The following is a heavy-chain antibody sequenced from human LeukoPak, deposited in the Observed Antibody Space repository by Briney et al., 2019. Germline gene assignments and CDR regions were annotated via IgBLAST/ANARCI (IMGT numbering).Heavy chain of an antibody. Sequence: GGSLRLSCAASGFTFSSSAMSWVRQAPGKGLEWVSAISNNGGYTYYADSVQGRFTISRDNAKSTLCLQMNSLRAEDTAVYYCAKQLGYCSDGSCYFPYWGQGTLVTVSS. J-gene: IGHJ4*02. V-gene: IGHV3-23*01. CDR3: AKQLGYCSDGSCYFPY. D-gene: IGHD2-15*01. CDR1: GFTFSSSA. CDR2: ISNNGGYT.